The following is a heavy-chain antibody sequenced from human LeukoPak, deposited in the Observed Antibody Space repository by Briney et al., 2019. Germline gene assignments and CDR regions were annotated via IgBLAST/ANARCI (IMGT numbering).Heavy chain of an antibody. J-gene: IGHJ4*02. Sequence: ASVKVSCKASGGTFSSYAISWVRQAPGQGLEWMGGIIPIFGTANYAQKFQGRVTITADESTSTAYMELSSLRSDDTAVYYCARVEGITGTTADYWGQGTLVTVSS. CDR3: ARVEGITGTTADY. CDR2: IIPIFGTA. CDR1: GGTFSSYA. V-gene: IGHV1-69*13. D-gene: IGHD1-7*01.